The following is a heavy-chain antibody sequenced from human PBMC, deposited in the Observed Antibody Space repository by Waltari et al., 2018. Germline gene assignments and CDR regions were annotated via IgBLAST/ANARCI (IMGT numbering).Heavy chain of an antibody. D-gene: IGHD6-13*01. CDR2: IRYDGSNK. V-gene: IGHV3-30*02. J-gene: IGHJ4*02. Sequence: QVQLVESGGGVVQPGGSLRLSCAASGFTFSSYGMHWVRQAPGKGLEWVALIRYDGSNKYYADAVKGRFTISRDNSKNTLYLQMNSLRAEDTAVYYCQAAAGSTWGGQGTLVTVSS. CDR1: GFTFSSYG. CDR3: QAAAGSTW.